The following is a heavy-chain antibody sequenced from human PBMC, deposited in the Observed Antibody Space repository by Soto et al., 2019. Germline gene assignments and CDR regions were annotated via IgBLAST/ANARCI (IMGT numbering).Heavy chain of an antibody. CDR1: GFTFSSYA. CDR3: AKDRKLYGV. V-gene: IGHV3-23*01. CDR2: ISDSSGKT. J-gene: IGHJ6*02. D-gene: IGHD2-2*02. Sequence: EVQLLESGGGLVQPGGSLRLSCAASGFTFSSYAMSWVRQAPGKGLEWVSAISDSSGKTYYADSVKGRFTISRDSSKNTLYLQMNSLRAEDTAVYYCAKDRKLYGVWGQGTTVTVSS.